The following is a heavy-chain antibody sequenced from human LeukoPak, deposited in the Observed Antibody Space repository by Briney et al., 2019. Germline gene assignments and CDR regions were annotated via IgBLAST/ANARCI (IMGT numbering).Heavy chain of an antibody. CDR3: ARDLGVEIAFDI. Sequence: EPGGSLRLSCTVSGFTVSSNSMSWVRQAPGKGLEWVSFIYSDNTHYSDSVKGRFTISRDNSKNTLYLQMNSLRAEDTAVYYCARDLGVEIAFDIWGQGTMVTVSS. V-gene: IGHV3-53*01. CDR1: GFTVSSNS. CDR2: IYSDNT. D-gene: IGHD3-16*01. J-gene: IGHJ3*02.